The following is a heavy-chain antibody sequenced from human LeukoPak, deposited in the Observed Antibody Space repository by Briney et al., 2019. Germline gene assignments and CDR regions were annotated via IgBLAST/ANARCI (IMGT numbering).Heavy chain of an antibody. J-gene: IGHJ2*01. V-gene: IGHV1-2*02. CDR3: ARPPDCSGGSCYSSDWYFDL. Sequence: ASVKVSCKASGYTFTSYYMHWVRQAPGQGLEWMGWINPNSGGTNFAQKFQGRVTMTRDTSISTAYMELNRLRSDDTAVYYCARPPDCSGGSCYSSDWYFDLWGRGTLVTVSS. CDR2: INPNSGGT. CDR1: GYTFTSYY. D-gene: IGHD2-15*01.